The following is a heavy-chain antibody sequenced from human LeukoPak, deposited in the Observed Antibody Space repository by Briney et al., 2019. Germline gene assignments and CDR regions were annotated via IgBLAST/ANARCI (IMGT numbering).Heavy chain of an antibody. CDR2: ISGSGGST. J-gene: IGHJ3*02. V-gene: IGHV3-23*01. CDR3: ARAYYDFWSGYYSPDHKFDI. Sequence: GGSLRLSCAASGFTFSSYAMSWVRQAPGKGLEWVSAISGSGGSTYYADSVKGRFTISRDNSKNTLYLQMNSLRAEDTTVYYCARAYYDFWSGYYSPDHKFDIWGQGTMVTVSS. CDR1: GFTFSSYA. D-gene: IGHD3-3*01.